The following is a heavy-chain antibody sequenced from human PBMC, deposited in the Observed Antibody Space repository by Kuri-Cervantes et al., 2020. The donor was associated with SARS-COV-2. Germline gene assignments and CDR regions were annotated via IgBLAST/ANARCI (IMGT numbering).Heavy chain of an antibody. CDR1: GYTFTDYY. CDR3: AREEETIFGVVIIKGVLDY. CDR2: VDPEDGET. V-gene: IGHV1-69-2*01. D-gene: IGHD3-3*01. J-gene: IGHJ4*02. Sequence: ASVKVSCKVSGYTFTDYYIHWVQQAPGKGLEWMGLVDPEDGETFYAEKFQGRVTMTRDTSTSTVYMELSSLRSEDTAVYYCAREEETIFGVVIIKGVLDYWGQGTLVTVSS.